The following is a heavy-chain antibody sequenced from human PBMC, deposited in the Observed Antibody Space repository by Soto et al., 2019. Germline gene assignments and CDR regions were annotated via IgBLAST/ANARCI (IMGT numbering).Heavy chain of an antibody. J-gene: IGHJ5*02. CDR3: ARVSYSSRWYDNWFDP. V-gene: IGHV5-10-1*01. D-gene: IGHD6-13*01. CDR2: IDPSDSYT. CDR1: GYSFTSYW. Sequence: GESLKISCKGSGYSFTSYWISWVRQMPGKGLEWMGRIDPSDSYTNYSPSFQGHVTISADKSISTAYLQWSSLKASDTAMYYCARVSYSSRWYDNWFDPWGQGTLVTVS.